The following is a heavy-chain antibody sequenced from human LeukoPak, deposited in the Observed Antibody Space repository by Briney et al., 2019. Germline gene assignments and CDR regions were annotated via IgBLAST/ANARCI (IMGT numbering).Heavy chain of an antibody. D-gene: IGHD3-9*01. CDR2: ITGSGDIT. CDR3: AKWGDFDILTGYYVPDF. J-gene: IGHJ4*02. CDR1: GFIFRNYA. Sequence: PGASLRLSCAASGFIFRNYAMSWVRQAPGKGLEWVSAITGSGDITYYADSVKGRFTISRDNSKNTLYVEMNTLRAEDTAVYYCAKWGDFDILTGYYVPDFWGQGTLVTVSS. V-gene: IGHV3-23*01.